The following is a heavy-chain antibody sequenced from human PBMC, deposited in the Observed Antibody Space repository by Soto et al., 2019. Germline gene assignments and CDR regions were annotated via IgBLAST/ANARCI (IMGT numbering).Heavy chain of an antibody. Sequence: SETLSLTCAVSGGSVSSSNWWSWVRQPPGXGLEWIGEIYHSGSTNYNPSLKSRVTISVDKSKNQFSLKLSSVTAADTAVYYCASGYYDFWSGYLSYYYYGMDVWGQGTTVTVSS. V-gene: IGHV4-4*02. CDR2: IYHSGST. CDR3: ASGYYDFWSGYLSYYYYGMDV. CDR1: GGSVSSSNW. D-gene: IGHD3-3*01. J-gene: IGHJ6*02.